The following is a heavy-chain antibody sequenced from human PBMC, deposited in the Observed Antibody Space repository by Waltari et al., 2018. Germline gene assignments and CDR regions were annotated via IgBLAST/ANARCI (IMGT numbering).Heavy chain of an antibody. CDR3: ARGELRFLEWLYH. V-gene: IGHV4-38-2*01. CDR2: IYHSGST. D-gene: IGHD3-3*01. Sequence: QVQLQESGPGLVKPSETLSLTCAVSGYSISSGYYWGWIRQPPGKGLEWIGSIYHSGSTTYNPALKSRVTISVDTTKNQFSLKLSSVTAADTAVYYCARGELRFLEWLYHWGQGTLVTVSS. CDR1: GYSISSGYY. J-gene: IGHJ5*02.